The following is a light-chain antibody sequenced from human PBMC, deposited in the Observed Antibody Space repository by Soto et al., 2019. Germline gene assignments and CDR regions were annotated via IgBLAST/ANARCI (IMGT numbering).Light chain of an antibody. V-gene: IGLV2-14*01. CDR3: TSFSSSTSLYV. CDR2: QVT. CDR1: SSDVAGYNY. J-gene: IGLJ1*01. Sequence: QSALTQPRSVSGSPGQSVTVSCIGTSSDVAGYNYISWYQQLPGKAPKLMIYQVTIRPSGISNRFSGSKSGNTASLTISGLQAEDEADYYCTSFSSSTSLYVFGTGTKVTVL.